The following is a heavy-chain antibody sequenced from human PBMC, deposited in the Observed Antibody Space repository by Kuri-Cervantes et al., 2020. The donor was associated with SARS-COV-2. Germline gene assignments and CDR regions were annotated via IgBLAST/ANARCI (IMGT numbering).Heavy chain of an antibody. CDR1: GFNFSRTD. D-gene: IGHD2-21*01. Sequence: GSLKISCAASGFNFSRTDMHWVRQAPGKGLEWVAVISHDGKNKKCIASGKGRFTISRDNSQNTLYLHMKSLRSEDTAMYYCAKDRVGVQDFWGQGTLVTVSS. J-gene: IGHJ4*02. CDR2: ISHDGKNK. V-gene: IGHV3-30*18. CDR3: AKDRVGVQDF.